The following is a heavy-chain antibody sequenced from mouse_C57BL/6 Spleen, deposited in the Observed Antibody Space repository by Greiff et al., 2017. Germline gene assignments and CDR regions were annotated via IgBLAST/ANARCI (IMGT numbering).Heavy chain of an antibody. V-gene: IGHV5-16*01. CDR1: GFTFSDYY. J-gene: IGHJ2*01. CDR2: INYDGSST. Sequence: EVQGVEPEGGLVQPGSSMKLSCTASGFTFSDYYMAWVRQVPEKGLEWVANINYDGSSTYYLDSLKSRFIISRDNATNILYLQMSSLKSEDTATYCGAREGGYDKAFDYWGQGTTRTVSS. CDR3: AREGGYDKAFDY. D-gene: IGHD2-3*01.